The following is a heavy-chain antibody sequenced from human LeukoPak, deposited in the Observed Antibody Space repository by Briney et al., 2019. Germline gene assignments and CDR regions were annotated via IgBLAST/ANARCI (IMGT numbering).Heavy chain of an antibody. CDR2: IHSTGTT. Sequence: PAESLSLSCTVSGGSISFYYWSWIRQPPGKELEWLGYIHSTGTTKFKPSLGSGVTMSVDTSKNQFSLKLRSVTPADTAVYYCAIHARRDAYNPNDGWSQGTLLTVSP. CDR1: GGSISFYY. J-gene: IGHJ1*01. D-gene: IGHD5-24*01. V-gene: IGHV4-4*09. CDR3: AIHARRDAYNPNDG.